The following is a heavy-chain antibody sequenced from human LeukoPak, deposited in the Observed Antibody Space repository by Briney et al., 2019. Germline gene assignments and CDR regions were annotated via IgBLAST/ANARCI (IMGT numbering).Heavy chain of an antibody. CDR1: GYSISSGYY. Sequence: KSSETLSLTCTVSGYSISSGYYWSWIRQPPGKGLEWIGYIYYSGSTNYNPSLKSRVTISVDTSKNQFSLKLSSVTAADTAVYYCAKGYYGSGSTAFDIWGQGTMVTVSS. D-gene: IGHD3-10*01. V-gene: IGHV4-61*01. CDR2: IYYSGST. CDR3: AKGYYGSGSTAFDI. J-gene: IGHJ3*02.